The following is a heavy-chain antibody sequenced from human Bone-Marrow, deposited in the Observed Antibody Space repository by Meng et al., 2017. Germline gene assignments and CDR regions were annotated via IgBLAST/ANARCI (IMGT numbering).Heavy chain of an antibody. CDR3: ARAAYDIWSGYAP. CDR1: GASISSSHW. D-gene: IGHD3-3*01. CDR2: IYHDGST. J-gene: IGHJ5*02. V-gene: IGHV4-4*02. Sequence: VQLQESGPGLVKPSGTLSLPCAVSGASISSSHWWGWVRQPPGKGLEWIGEIYHDGSTNYTPSLKSRVTISVDKSKNQFSLKLSSVTAADTAVYYCARAAYDIWSGYAPWGQGSLVTVSS.